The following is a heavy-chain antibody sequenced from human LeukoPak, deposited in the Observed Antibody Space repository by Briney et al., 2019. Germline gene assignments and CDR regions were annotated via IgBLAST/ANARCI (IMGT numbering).Heavy chain of an antibody. CDR3: ARSFDF. Sequence: GGSLRLSCAASGFTVSSNYMTWVRQAPGQGLEWVSVIYFGGTTYYADSVKCRFTISRDNGKNSLYLQMNGLRDEDTAVYYCARSFDFWGQGTLVTVSS. V-gene: IGHV3-53*01. J-gene: IGHJ4*02. CDR1: GFTVSSNY. CDR2: IYFGGTT.